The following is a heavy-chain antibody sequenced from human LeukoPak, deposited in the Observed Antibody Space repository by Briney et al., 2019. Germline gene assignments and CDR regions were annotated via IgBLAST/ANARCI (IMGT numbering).Heavy chain of an antibody. Sequence: GASVKVSCKASGYTFTSYAMNWVRQAPGQGLEWMGWINTNTGNPTYAQGFTGRFVFSLDTSVSTAYLQISSLKAEDTAVYYCAREGPGGYDISGYFINYWGQGTLVTVSS. CDR3: AREGPGGYDISGYFINY. CDR2: INTNTGNP. CDR1: GYTFTSYA. J-gene: IGHJ4*02. D-gene: IGHD3-22*01. V-gene: IGHV7-4-1*02.